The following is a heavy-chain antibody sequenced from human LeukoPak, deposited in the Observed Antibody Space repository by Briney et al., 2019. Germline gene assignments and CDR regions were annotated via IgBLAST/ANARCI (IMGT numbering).Heavy chain of an antibody. J-gene: IGHJ6*02. V-gene: IGHV3-30-3*01. Sequence: GGSLRLSCAASGFTFSSYAMHWVRQAPGKGLEWVAVTSYDGSNKYYADSVKGRFTISRDNSKNTLYLQMNSLRAEDTAVYYCARDAGSRGMDVWGQGTTVTVSS. CDR2: TSYDGSNK. CDR3: ARDAGSRGMDV. CDR1: GFTFSSYA.